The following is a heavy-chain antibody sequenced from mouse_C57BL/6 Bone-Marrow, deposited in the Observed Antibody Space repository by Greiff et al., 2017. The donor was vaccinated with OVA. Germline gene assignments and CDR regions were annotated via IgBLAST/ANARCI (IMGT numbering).Heavy chain of an antibody. CDR1: GYSFTGYY. J-gene: IGHJ2*01. D-gene: IGHD1-1*01. CDR2: INPSTGGT. CDR3: ARYYYGSSLYYFDY. V-gene: IGHV1-42*01. Sequence: VQLKESGPELVKPGASVKISCKASGYSFTGYYMNWVKQSPEKSLEWIGEINPSTGGTTYNQKFKAKATLTVDKSSSTAYMQLKSLTSEDSAVYYGARYYYGSSLYYFDYWGQGTTLTVSS.